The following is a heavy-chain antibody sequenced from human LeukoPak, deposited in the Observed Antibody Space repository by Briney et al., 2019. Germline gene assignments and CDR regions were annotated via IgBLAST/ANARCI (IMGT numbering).Heavy chain of an antibody. CDR3: ARDVIAATRSAVLDY. V-gene: IGHV1-46*01. D-gene: IGHD6-13*01. J-gene: IGHJ4*02. CDR1: GYTFTSYY. Sequence: GASVKVSCKASGYTFTSYYMHWVRQAPGQGLEWMRIINPSGDSAKYAQKFQGRVTMTRDTSTSTVYMELNSLRSEDTAVYYCARDVIAATRSAVLDYWGQGTLVTASS. CDR2: INPSGDSA.